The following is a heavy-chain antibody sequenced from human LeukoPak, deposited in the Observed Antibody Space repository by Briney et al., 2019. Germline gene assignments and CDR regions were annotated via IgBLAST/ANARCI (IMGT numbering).Heavy chain of an antibody. CDR2: IYYSGST. CDR1: GGSVSGYY. D-gene: IGHD3-10*01. V-gene: IGHV4-59*02. J-gene: IGHJ5*02. Sequence: KPSETLSLTCTVSGGSVSGYYWSWIRQPPGKGLEWIGYIYYSGSTNYNPSLKSRVTISVDTSKNQFSLKLSSVTAADTAVYYCAREGENYGLGFNWFDPWGQGTLVTVSS. CDR3: AREGENYGLGFNWFDP.